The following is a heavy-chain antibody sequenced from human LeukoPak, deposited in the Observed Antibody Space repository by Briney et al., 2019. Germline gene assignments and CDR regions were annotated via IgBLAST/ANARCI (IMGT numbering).Heavy chain of an antibody. CDR3: AEGGIRLSYFDY. Sequence: GGSLRLSCAASGFTFDDYAMHSVRQAPGKGLEWVSLISGDGGSTYYADSVKGRFTISIDNSKNSLYLQINSLRTEDTVLYYCAEGGIRLSYFDYWGKGTLVTVSS. J-gene: IGHJ4*02. V-gene: IGHV3-43*02. CDR2: ISGDGGST. CDR1: GFTFDDYA. D-gene: IGHD5-18*01.